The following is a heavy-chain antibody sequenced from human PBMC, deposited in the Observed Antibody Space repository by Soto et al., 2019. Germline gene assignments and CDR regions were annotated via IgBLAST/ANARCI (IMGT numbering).Heavy chain of an antibody. CDR2: INAGNGNT. V-gene: IGHV1-3*01. J-gene: IGHJ4*02. Sequence: GASVKVSCKASGYTFTSYAMHWVRQAPGQRLEWMGWINAGNGNTKYSQKFQGRVTITRDTSASTAYMELSSLRSEDTAVYYCARDYYDSSEDLYFDYWGQGTLVTVSS. CDR3: ARDYYDSSEDLYFDY. D-gene: IGHD3-22*01. CDR1: GYTFTSYA.